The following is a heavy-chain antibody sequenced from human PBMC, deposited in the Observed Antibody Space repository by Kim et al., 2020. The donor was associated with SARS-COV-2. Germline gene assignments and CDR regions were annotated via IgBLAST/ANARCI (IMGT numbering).Heavy chain of an antibody. CDR1: GIPLRNHA. CDR2: SGISGQT. Sequence: GGSLRLSCVASGIPLRNHAFSWVRQAPGRGLEWVSTSGISGQTHYSDAVRDRFIISSDNSKNTLLLQMNNLRVEDTALYYCAKDDMVVILRDGVDVWVLGTLVTVSS. CDR3: AKDDMVVILRDGVDV. V-gene: IGHV3-23*01. J-gene: IGHJ1*01. D-gene: IGHD2-21*01.